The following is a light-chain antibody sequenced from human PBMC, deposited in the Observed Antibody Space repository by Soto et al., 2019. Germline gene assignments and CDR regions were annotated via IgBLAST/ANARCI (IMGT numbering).Light chain of an antibody. CDR2: DVR. CDR1: SSDVGGYDY. J-gene: IGLJ2*01. CDR3: SSYTSSSTLVV. V-gene: IGLV2-14*01. Sequence: QSALTQPASVSGSPGQSITISCTGTSSDVGGYDYVFWYQQHPGKAPKLMIYDVRNRPSGVSNRFSGSKSGNTASLTISGLQAEDEADYYCSSYTSSSTLVVFGGGTKLTVL.